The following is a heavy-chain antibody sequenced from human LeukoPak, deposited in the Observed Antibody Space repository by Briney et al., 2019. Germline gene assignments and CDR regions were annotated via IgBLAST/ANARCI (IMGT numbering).Heavy chain of an antibody. CDR3: ARGGSGANNWFDP. Sequence: SVKVSCKASGGTFSSYAISWVRQAPGQGLEWMGGIIPIFGTANYAQKFQGRVTITADKSTSTAYMELSSLRSEDTAVYYCARGGSGANNWFDPWGQGTLVTVSS. CDR2: IIPIFGTA. V-gene: IGHV1-69*06. J-gene: IGHJ5*02. D-gene: IGHD1-26*01. CDR1: GGTFSSYA.